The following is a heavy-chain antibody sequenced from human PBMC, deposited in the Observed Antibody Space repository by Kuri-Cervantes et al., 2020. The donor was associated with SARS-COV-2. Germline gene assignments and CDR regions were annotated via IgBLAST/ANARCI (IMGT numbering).Heavy chain of an antibody. CDR3: ARGDIPDY. V-gene: IGHV4-38-2*01. CDR1: GYSISSGYY. CDR2: IYHSGNT. Sequence: GSLRLSCAVSGYSISSGYYWGWIRQPPGKGLEWIGSIYHSGNTYYNSSLKSRVTISVDTSKNQFSLKLSSVTAADTAVYYCARGDIPDYWGQGTLVTVSS. D-gene: IGHD5-12*01. J-gene: IGHJ4*02.